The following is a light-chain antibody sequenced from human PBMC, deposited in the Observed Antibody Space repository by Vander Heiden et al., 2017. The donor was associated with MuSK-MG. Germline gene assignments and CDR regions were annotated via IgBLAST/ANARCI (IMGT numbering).Light chain of an antibody. Sequence: QSALTQAASVSGSPGESITISCSGTSSNVGSYNLVFCYRQPPATAPKLMFYEGIKRPSGVSSRFAASKSGTTALPTISGLQAEDDAYYYCSSYAGSGTVLFGGGTKLTVL. CDR2: EGI. J-gene: IGLJ3*02. CDR3: SSYAGSGTVL. CDR1: SSNVGSYNL. V-gene: IGLV2-23*01.